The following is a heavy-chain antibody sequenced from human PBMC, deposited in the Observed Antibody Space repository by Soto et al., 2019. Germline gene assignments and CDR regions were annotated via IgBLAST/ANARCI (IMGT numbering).Heavy chain of an antibody. D-gene: IGHD6-13*01. CDR1: GYTFTSYA. J-gene: IGHJ5*02. V-gene: IGHV1-3*01. CDR3: ARLIAAAGTGWFDP. CDR2: INAGNGNT. Sequence: ASVKVSCKASGYTFTSYAMHWVRQAPGQRLEWIGWINAGNGNTKYSQKFQGRVTITRDTSASTAYMELSSLRSEDTAVYYCARLIAAAGTGWFDPWGQGTLVTVSS.